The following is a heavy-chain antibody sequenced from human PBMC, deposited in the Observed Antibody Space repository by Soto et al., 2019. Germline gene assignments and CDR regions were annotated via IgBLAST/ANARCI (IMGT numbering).Heavy chain of an antibody. Sequence: SETLSLTCTVSGGSISSYYWSWIRQPPGKGLEWIGDIYYSGSTNYNPSLKSRVTISVDTSKNRFSLKLSSVTAADTAVYYCARGTYYYGSGSYYRYYYMDVWGKGTTVTVSS. CDR1: GGSISSYY. CDR3: ARGTYYYGSGSYYRYYYMDV. CDR2: IYYSGST. D-gene: IGHD3-10*01. J-gene: IGHJ6*03. V-gene: IGHV4-59*12.